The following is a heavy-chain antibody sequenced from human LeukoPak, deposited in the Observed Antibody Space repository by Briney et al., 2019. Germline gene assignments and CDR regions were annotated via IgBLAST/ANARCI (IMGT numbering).Heavy chain of an antibody. J-gene: IGHJ3*02. V-gene: IGHV3-74*01. D-gene: IGHD1-26*01. Sequence: GGSLRLSCAASGFTFSSYWMHWVRQAPGKGLVWVSRINSDGSSTSYADSVKGRFTISRDNAKNTLYLQMNSLRAEDTAVYYCASQGATGAFDIWGQGTMVTVSS. CDR3: ASQGATGAFDI. CDR1: GFTFSSYW. CDR2: INSDGSST.